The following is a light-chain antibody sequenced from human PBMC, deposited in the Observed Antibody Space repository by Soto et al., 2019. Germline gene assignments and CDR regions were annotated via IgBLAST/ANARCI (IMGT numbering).Light chain of an antibody. Sequence: QSVLTQPPSVSAAPGQKATISCSGSSSNIGNNYVSWYQQLPGTAPKLLIYENNKRPSGIPDRFSGSKSGTSATLGITGLQTGDEADYYCGTWDSSLSAPDVFGTGTKVTVL. CDR3: GTWDSSLSAPDV. J-gene: IGLJ1*01. CDR2: ENN. V-gene: IGLV1-51*02. CDR1: SSNIGNNY.